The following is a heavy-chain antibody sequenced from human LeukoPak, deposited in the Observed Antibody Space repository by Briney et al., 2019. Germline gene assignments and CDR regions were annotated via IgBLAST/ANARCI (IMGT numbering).Heavy chain of an antibody. D-gene: IGHD4-23*01. J-gene: IGHJ4*02. CDR1: GFTVSSNY. CDR3: VRRAGGYSHPYDY. Sequence: GGSLRLSCAVSGFTVSSNYMSWVRQAPGKGLEWVSHIYSGGGTYYADSVRGRFTISRDDSKNTLYLQMNSLRAEDTAVYYCVRRAGGYSHPYDYWGQGTLVTVSS. CDR2: IYSGGGT. V-gene: IGHV3-53*01.